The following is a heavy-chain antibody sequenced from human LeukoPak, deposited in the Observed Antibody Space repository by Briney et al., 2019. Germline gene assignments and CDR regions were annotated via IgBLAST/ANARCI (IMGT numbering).Heavy chain of an antibody. CDR1: GFTFSSYW. CDR3: ASQSGSYYYYYYMDV. V-gene: IGHV3-74*01. Sequence: PGGSLRLSCAASGFTFSSYWMHWVRQAPGKGLVWVPRINSDGSSTSYADSVKGRFTISRDNAKNTLYLQMNSLRAEDTAVYYCASQSGSYYYYYYMDVWGKGTTVTISS. J-gene: IGHJ6*03. CDR2: INSDGSST.